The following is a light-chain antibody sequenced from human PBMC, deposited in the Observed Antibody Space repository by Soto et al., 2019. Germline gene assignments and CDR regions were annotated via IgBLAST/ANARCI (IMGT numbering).Light chain of an antibody. CDR3: QQYGSSPVT. CDR1: QSVRNNY. V-gene: IGKV3-20*01. Sequence: EIVLTQSPGTLSLSPGERATLSCRASQSVRNNYLAWYQQKPGQAPRLLIYGASSRATGIPDRFSGSGSGTDFTLTISRLEPEDVALYYCQQYGSSPVTFGLGTRLETK. CDR2: GAS. J-gene: IGKJ5*01.